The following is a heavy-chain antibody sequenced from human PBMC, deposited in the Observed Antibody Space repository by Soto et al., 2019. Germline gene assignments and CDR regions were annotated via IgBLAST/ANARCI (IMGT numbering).Heavy chain of an antibody. Sequence: GGSLRLSCAASGFTFSSYGMHWVRQAPGKGLEWVAVIWYDGSNKYYADSVKGRFTISRDNSKNTLYLQMNSLRAEDTAVYYCARVRPVSITMIVDLPDGMDVWGQGTTVTVSS. J-gene: IGHJ6*02. CDR2: IWYDGSNK. V-gene: IGHV3-33*01. D-gene: IGHD3-22*01. CDR1: GFTFSSYG. CDR3: ARVRPVSITMIVDLPDGMDV.